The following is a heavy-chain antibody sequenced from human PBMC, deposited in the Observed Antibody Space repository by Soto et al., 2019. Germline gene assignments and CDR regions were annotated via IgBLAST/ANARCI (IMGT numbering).Heavy chain of an antibody. CDR2: ISYDGSNK. J-gene: IGHJ6*03. Sequence: GGSQRLSCAASGFTFSSYGMHWVRQAPGKGLEWVAVISYDGSNKYYADSVKGRFTISRDNSKNTLYLQMNSLRAEDTAVYYCAKDTNSPYYYYYYMDVWGKGTTVTVSS. V-gene: IGHV3-30*18. D-gene: IGHD1-1*01. CDR3: AKDTNSPYYYYYYMDV. CDR1: GFTFSSYG.